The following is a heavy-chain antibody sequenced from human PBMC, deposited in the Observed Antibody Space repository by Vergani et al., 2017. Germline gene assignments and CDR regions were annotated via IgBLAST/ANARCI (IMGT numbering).Heavy chain of an antibody. D-gene: IGHD2-15*01. CDR3: ARGGGTYLNCFDH. Sequence: EVQLVESGGGLVQPGGSLRLSCAASGFTVSSNYMSWVRQAPGKGLEWVSVIYSGGSTYYADSVKGRFTISRDNSKNTLYLQMNSLRAEDTAVYYCARGGGTYLNCFDHWGQGTLVTVSS. V-gene: IGHV3-66*02. J-gene: IGHJ5*02. CDR2: IYSGGST. CDR1: GFTVSSNY.